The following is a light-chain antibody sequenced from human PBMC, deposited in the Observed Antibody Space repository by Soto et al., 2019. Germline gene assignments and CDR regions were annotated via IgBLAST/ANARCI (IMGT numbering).Light chain of an antibody. J-gene: IGKJ4*01. CDR1: QSVSSSY. Sequence: EIVLTQSPGTLSLSLGERATLSCRASQSVSSSYLAWYQQKPGQSPSLLIYRTSSRAGGIPDRFSGSGSGTDFTLAISRLEPEDFAVYYCRYYGGSLLTFGGGTKVDIK. CDR3: RYYGGSLLT. CDR2: RTS. V-gene: IGKV3-20*01.